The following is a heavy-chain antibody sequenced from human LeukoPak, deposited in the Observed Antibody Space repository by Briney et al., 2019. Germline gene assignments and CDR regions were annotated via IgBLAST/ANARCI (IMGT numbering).Heavy chain of an antibody. CDR2: INHSGST. J-gene: IGHJ4*02. Sequence: PSETLSLTCAVYGGSFSGYYWSWIRQPPGKGLEWIGEINHSGSTNYNPSLKSRVTISVDTSKNQFSLKLSSVTAADTAVYYCARGFRIVVVPAAIRGAFDYWGQGTLVTVSS. CDR1: GGSFSGYY. CDR3: ARGFRIVVVPAAIRGAFDY. V-gene: IGHV4-34*01. D-gene: IGHD2-2*02.